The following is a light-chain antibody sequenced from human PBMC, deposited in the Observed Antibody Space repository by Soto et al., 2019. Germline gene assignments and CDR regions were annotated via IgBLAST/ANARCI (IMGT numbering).Light chain of an antibody. CDR2: DNN. CDR1: SSNIGNNY. V-gene: IGLV1-51*01. CDR3: GTWDSGLSAGM. Sequence: QSVLTQPPSVSAAPGQKVTISCSGSSSNIGNNYVSWYQHLPGTAPKLLIYDNNKRPSGIPDRFSGSKSGTSATLGIAGLQTGDEADYYCGTWDSGLSAGMFGGGTQLTVL. J-gene: IGLJ3*02.